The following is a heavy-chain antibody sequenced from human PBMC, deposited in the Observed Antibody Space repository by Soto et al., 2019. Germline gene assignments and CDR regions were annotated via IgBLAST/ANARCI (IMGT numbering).Heavy chain of an antibody. CDR1: GGTLGSYA. CDR3: ARIAHTMVPYYGMDV. CDR2: IIPIFGTA. J-gene: IGHJ6*02. D-gene: IGHD3-10*01. V-gene: IGHV1-69*01. Sequence: GASVKVTCKASGGTLGSYAISWVRQAPGQGLEWMGGIIPIFGTANYAQKFQGRVTITADESTSTAYMELSSLRSEDTAVYYCARIAHTMVPYYGMDVWGQGTTVTVSS.